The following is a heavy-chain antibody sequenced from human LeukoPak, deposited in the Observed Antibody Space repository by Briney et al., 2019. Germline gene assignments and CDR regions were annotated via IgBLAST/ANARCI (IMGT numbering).Heavy chain of an antibody. CDR2: ISAYNGNT. CDR1: GYTFTGYY. Sequence: ASVKVSCKASGYTFTGYYMHWVRQAPGQGLEWMGWISAYNGNTNYAQKLQGRVTMTTDTSTSTAYMELRSLRSDDTAVYYCARDPQAAQLGHYYYGMDVWGQGTTVTVSS. CDR3: ARDPQAAQLGHYYYGMDV. V-gene: IGHV1-18*04. D-gene: IGHD6-6*01. J-gene: IGHJ6*02.